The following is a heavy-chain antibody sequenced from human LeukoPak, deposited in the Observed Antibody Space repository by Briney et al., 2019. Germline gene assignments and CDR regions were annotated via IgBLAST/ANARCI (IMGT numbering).Heavy chain of an antibody. CDR3: AREVGGYCSSTSRANNRFDP. CDR1: GYTFTSYY. V-gene: IGHV1-46*01. J-gene: IGHJ5*02. CDR2: INPSGGST. Sequence: ASVKVSCKASGYTFTSYYMHWVRQAPGQGLGWMGIINPSGGSTSYAQKFQGRVTMTRDMSTSTVYMELSRLRSEDTAVHYCAREVGGYCSSTSRANNRFDPWAREPWSPSPQ. D-gene: IGHD2-2*01.